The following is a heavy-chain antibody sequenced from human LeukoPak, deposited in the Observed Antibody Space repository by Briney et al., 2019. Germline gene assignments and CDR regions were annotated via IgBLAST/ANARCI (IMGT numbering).Heavy chain of an antibody. Sequence: GASVKVSCKASGYTFTSYDINWVRQATGQGLEWMAWMNPNSGKTGYAQKFQGRVTMTRNTSISTAYMELSSLRSEDTAVYYCARVSEGMLLTFGGVIVIPRPLDYWGQGTLVTVSS. CDR3: ARVSEGMLLTFGGVIVIPRPLDY. CDR2: MNPNSGKT. J-gene: IGHJ4*02. V-gene: IGHV1-8*01. CDR1: GYTFTSYD. D-gene: IGHD3-16*02.